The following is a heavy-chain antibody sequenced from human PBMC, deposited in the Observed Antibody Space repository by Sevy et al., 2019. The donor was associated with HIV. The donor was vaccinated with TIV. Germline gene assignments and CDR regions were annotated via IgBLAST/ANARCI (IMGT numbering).Heavy chain of an antibody. Sequence: SETLSLTCAVHDGSFTGYYWNWIRQLPGKGLEWIGEINESGISYYNPSLKSRVTISVDTSKKQFSLKLNSVTAADTAVYFCARSPPVVVVPGAPSWYDPWGQGTLVTVSS. CDR1: DGSFTGYY. CDR2: INESGIS. D-gene: IGHD2-2*01. V-gene: IGHV4-34*01. CDR3: ARSPPVVVVPGAPSWYDP. J-gene: IGHJ5*02.